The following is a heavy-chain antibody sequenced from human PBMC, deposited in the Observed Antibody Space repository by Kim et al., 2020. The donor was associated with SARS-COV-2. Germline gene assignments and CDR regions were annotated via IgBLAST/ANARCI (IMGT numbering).Heavy chain of an antibody. CDR3: ARHLGRAMELNYFGF. CDR1: GGFISTSSYY. J-gene: IGHJ4*01. V-gene: IGHV4-39*01. CDR2: IHYSGST. D-gene: IGHD1-7*01. Sequence: SETLSLTCSVSGGFISTSSYYWGWIRRPPGKGLEWIGSIHYSGSTHYNPSIKSRVSMYVDTSKKQFSLILNSVTATDTAGYYGARHLGRAMELNYFGFWG.